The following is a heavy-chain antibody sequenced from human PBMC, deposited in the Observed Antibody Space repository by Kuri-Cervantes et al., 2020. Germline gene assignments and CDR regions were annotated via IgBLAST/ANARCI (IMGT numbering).Heavy chain of an antibody. CDR3: APILGELSWFFDS. J-gene: IGHJ4*01. CDR2: ISGSGGST. D-gene: IGHD3-16*02. V-gene: IGHV3-23*01. CDR1: GFTFSSYA. Sequence: GGARRLSCAASGFTFSSYAMLWVRQAPGKWLEWISAISGSGGSTYYADSVKGRFTISRDNSKNTLYLQMNSLRAEDTAVYDCAPILGELSWFFDSWC.